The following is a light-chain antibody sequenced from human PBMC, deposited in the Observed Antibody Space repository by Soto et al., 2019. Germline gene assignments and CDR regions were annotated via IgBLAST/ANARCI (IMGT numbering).Light chain of an antibody. CDR2: RNN. CDR3: AAWDNNLGGPA. V-gene: IGLV1-47*01. J-gene: IGLJ2*01. CDR1: YSNIGSKY. Sequence: QSVLTQPPSASGTPGQRVSISCSGSYSNIGSKYVYWYQQLPGTAPKLLMYRNNQRPSGVPDRFSGSKSGTSASLAISGLRSEDEADYYCAAWDNNLGGPAFGGGTKLTVL.